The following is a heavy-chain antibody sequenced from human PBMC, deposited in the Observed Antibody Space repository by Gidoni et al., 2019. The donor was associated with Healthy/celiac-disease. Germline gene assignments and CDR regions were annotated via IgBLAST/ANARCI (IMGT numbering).Heavy chain of an antibody. Sequence: QVQLVQSGAEVKKPGASVKVSCKASGYTFTSYGISWVRQAPGQGLEWMGWISAYNGNTNYAQKLQGRVTMTTDTSTSTAYMRLRSLGSDDTAVYYCARERGDCGGDCYSPSDVWGQGTTVTVSS. J-gene: IGHJ6*02. D-gene: IGHD2-21*02. CDR3: ARERGDCGGDCYSPSDV. CDR2: ISAYNGNT. V-gene: IGHV1-18*01. CDR1: GYTFTSYG.